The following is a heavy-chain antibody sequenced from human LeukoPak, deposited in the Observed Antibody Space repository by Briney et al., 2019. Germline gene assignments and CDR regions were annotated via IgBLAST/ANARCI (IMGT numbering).Heavy chain of an antibody. J-gene: IGHJ4*02. V-gene: IGHV3-15*01. D-gene: IGHD6-13*01. CDR2: IKSKTDGGTT. Sequence: PGGSLRLSCAASGFTFSNAWMSWVRQAPGKGLEWVGRIKSKTDGGTTEYAAPVKGRFTISRDDSKNTLYLQMNSLKTEDTAVYYCTTLSYIAAAGPSPSYWGQGTLVIVSS. CDR3: TTLSYIAAAGPSPSY. CDR1: GFTFSNAW.